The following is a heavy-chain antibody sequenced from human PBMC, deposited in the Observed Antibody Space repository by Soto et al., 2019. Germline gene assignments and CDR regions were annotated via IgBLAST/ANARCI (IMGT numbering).Heavy chain of an antibody. J-gene: IGHJ6*04. CDR1: GGSVSSGSYY. CDR2: IYYSGST. Sequence: SETLSLTCTVSGGSVSSGSYYWSWIRQPPGKGLEWIGYIYYSGSTNYNPSLKSRVTISVDTSKNQFSLKLSSVTAADTAVYYCARESLRFLEWLPPNYYGMDVWGKGTTVTVSS. D-gene: IGHD3-3*01. V-gene: IGHV4-61*01. CDR3: ARESLRFLEWLPPNYYGMDV.